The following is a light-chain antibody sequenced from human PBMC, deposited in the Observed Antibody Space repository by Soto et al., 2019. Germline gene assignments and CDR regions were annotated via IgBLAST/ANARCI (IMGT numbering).Light chain of an antibody. J-gene: IGKJ1*01. V-gene: IGKV2-28*01. CDR3: MQALQTPT. CDR2: LGS. Sequence: DLVMTQSPLSLSVTPGEPASISCRSSQSLLHNNGYNYLDWYLQKPGQSPQLLIYLGSNRASGVADRFSGSGSGTDFTLKISRVEAEDVGVYYCMQALQTPTFGQGPKVEI. CDR1: QSLLHNNGYNY.